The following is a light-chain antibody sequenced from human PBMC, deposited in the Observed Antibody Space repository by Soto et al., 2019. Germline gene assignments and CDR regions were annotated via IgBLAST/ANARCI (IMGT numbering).Light chain of an antibody. CDR3: IQALQTPFT. CDR2: LGS. V-gene: IGKV2-28*01. Sequence: DIVMTQSPLSLPVTPGEPASISCRSSQSLLHSSGRYYLDWYLQKPGQSPQLLIYLGSHRASGVPDRFSGIGSGTDFTLTISGVEAEDVGIYYCIQALQTPFTFGGGTRVEIK. J-gene: IGKJ4*01. CDR1: QSLLHSSGRYY.